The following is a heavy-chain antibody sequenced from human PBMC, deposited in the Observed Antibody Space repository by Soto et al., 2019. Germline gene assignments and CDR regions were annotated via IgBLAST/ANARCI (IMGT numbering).Heavy chain of an antibody. J-gene: IGHJ4*02. V-gene: IGHV3-23*01. Sequence: PGGSLRLSCAASGFTFNNYAMSWFRQTPGMGLEWVAIISGSGYSTVYAGSVKGRFTISRDKSRSTLFLQMNSLGVDDTAVYYCAKDLHSSGWYVNDYWGQGALVTVSS. CDR3: AKDLHSSGWYVNDY. CDR1: GFTFNNYA. D-gene: IGHD6-19*01. CDR2: ISGSGYST.